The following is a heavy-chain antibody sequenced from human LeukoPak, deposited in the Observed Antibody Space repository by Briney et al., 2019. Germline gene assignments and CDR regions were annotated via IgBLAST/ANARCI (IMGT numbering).Heavy chain of an antibody. D-gene: IGHD2-21*02. V-gene: IGHV1-46*01. CDR3: ESTIVVVTGYFQH. CDR2: INPSGGST. J-gene: IGHJ1*01. Sequence: ASVKVSCKASGYTFTSYYMHWVRQAPGQGLEWMGIINPSGGSTSYAQKFQGRVTMTRDTSTSTVYMELSSLRSEDTAVYYCESTIVVVTGYFQHCGQGTLVTVSS. CDR1: GYTFTSYY.